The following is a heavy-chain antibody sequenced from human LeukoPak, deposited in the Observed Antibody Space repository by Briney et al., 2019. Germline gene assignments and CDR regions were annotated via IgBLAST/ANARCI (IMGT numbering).Heavy chain of an antibody. Sequence: SETLSLTCTVSLGSISSDYCNWIRQPPGKGLEWIGYIYYIGSTNYNPSLKSRVTTSVETSKNQFSLKLNSVTDAATAVYYCATGAGGWFDPWGQGTLVTVSS. CDR1: LGSISSDY. CDR3: ATGAGGWFDP. CDR2: IYYIGST. J-gene: IGHJ5*02. V-gene: IGHV4-59*01.